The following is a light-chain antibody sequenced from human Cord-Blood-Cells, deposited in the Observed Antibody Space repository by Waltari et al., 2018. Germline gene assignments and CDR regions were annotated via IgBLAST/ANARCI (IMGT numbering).Light chain of an antibody. J-gene: IGLJ3*02. CDR3: NSRDSSGNHLWV. V-gene: IGLV3-19*01. CDR1: SLRSDY. Sequence: SSELTQDPAVSVALGQTVRITCQGDSLRSDYVSWYQQKPGQAPVLVIYGKNNRPSGIPDRFSGSSSGNTASLTITGAQAEDEADYYCNSRDSSGNHLWVFGGGTKLTVL. CDR2: GKN.